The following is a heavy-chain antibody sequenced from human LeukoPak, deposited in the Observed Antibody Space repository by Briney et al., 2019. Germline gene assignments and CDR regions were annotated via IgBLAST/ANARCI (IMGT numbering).Heavy chain of an antibody. CDR1: GGSISSSSYY. D-gene: IGHD3-10*01. CDR3: ARGRSSMVRGYYYYYMDV. V-gene: IGHV4-61*01. J-gene: IGHJ6*03. CDR2: IYYSGST. Sequence: PSETLSLTCTVSGGSISSSSYYWSWIRQPPGKGLEWIGYIYYSGSTNYNPSLKSRVTVSVDTSKNQFSLKLSSVTAADTAVYYCARGRSSMVRGYYYYYMDVWGKGTTVTISS.